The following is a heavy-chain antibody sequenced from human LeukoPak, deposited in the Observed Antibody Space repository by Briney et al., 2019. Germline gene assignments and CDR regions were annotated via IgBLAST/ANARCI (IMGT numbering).Heavy chain of an antibody. J-gene: IGHJ3*02. D-gene: IGHD2-21*02. CDR1: VFAFSNYE. Sequence: GGSPRLSCTASVFAFSNYEMTWVRQAPGKGLDWVSNIGGSGANTYYADSVKGRFTISRDNSKNTLYLQMNSLRAEDTAVYYCAVAYCGGDCYWDDAFDIWGQGTMVTVSS. CDR2: IGGSGANT. CDR3: AVAYCGGDCYWDDAFDI. V-gene: IGHV3-23*01.